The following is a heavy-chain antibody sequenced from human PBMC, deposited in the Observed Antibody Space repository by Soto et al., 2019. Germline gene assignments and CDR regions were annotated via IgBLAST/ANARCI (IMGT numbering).Heavy chain of an antibody. CDR2: ISAYNGNT. D-gene: IGHD3-3*01. CDR1: GYTFTSYG. CDR3: ARAQQWLRFLEWSLPDGGMDV. J-gene: IGHJ6*02. V-gene: IGHV1-18*04. Sequence: ASVKVSCKASGYTFTSYGISWVRQAPGQGLEWMGWISAYNGNTNYAQKLQGSVTMTTDTSTSTAYMELRSLRSDDTAVYYCARAQQWLRFLEWSLPDGGMDVWGQGTTVTVSS.